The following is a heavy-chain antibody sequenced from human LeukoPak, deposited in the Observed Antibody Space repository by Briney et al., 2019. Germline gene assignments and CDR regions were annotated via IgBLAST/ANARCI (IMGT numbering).Heavy chain of an antibody. CDR1: GYTFTGHY. V-gene: IGHV1-2*02. CDR2: INPNSGGT. D-gene: IGHD5-12*01. CDR3: ARVAHTWIRETGYYYYGMDV. J-gene: IGHJ6*02. Sequence: GASVKVSCKASGYTFTGHYMHWVRQAPGQGLEWMGWINPNSGGTNYAQKFQGRVTMTRDTSISTAYVELSRLRSDDTAVYYCARVAHTWIRETGYYYYGMDVWGQGTTVTVSS.